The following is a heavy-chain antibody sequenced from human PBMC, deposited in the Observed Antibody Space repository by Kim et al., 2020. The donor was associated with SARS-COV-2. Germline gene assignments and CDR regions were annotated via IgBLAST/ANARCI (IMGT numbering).Heavy chain of an antibody. CDR3: AGAYYYASGSYFDY. V-gene: IGHV5-51*01. D-gene: IGHD3-10*01. J-gene: IGHJ4*02. Sequence: SPSFQGPVTISADKSISTAYLQWSSLKASDTAMYYCAGAYYYASGSYFDYWGQGTLVTVSS.